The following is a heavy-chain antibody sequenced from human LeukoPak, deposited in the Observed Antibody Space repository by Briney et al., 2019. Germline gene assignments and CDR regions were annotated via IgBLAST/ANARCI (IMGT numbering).Heavy chain of an antibody. V-gene: IGHV3-23*01. CDR3: SKRGGYYLDS. D-gene: IGHD3-10*01. CDR1: GLTFRIYA. CDR2: ISGSGGGT. J-gene: IGHJ4*02. Sequence: GGSLRLSCASSGLTFRIYAMSWVRQAPGKGLEWVSSISGSGGGTYYADSVKGRFTISRDNSKNSLFLQMNNLRAEDTAVYYCSKRGGYYLDSWGQGTLVTVSS.